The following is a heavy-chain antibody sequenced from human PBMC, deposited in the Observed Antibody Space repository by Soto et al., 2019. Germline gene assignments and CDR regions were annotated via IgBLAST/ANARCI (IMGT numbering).Heavy chain of an antibody. V-gene: IGHV4-34*01. D-gene: IGHD5-18*01. Sequence: SETLSLTCAVYGGSFSCYYWSWIRQPPGKGLEWIGEINHSGSTNYNPSLKSRVTISVDTSKNQFSLKLSSVTAADTAVYYCARAPGGYHSNWFDPWGQGTLVTVSS. CDR3: ARAPGGYHSNWFDP. CDR1: GGSFSCYY. CDR2: INHSGST. J-gene: IGHJ5*02.